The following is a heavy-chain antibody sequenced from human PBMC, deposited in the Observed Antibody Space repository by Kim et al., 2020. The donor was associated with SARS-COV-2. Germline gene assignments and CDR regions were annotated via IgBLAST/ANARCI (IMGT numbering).Heavy chain of an antibody. V-gene: IGHV4-38-2*02. CDR3: AREVTSRGPDDDY. D-gene: IGHD2-2*01. J-gene: IGHJ4*02. CDR2: AYHSGSA. CDR1: GYSISDGYY. Sequence: SETLSLTCTVSGYSISDGYYWGWIRQPPGKGLEWIGSAYHSGSAYYNPSLKSRATISLDTSKNQFSLKLTSVTAADTAVYYCAREVTSRGPDDDYRGQGTLVIVSS.